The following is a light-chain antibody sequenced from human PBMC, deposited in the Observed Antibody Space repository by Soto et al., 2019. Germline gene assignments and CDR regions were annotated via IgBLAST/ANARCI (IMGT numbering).Light chain of an antibody. J-gene: IGKJ5*01. CDR1: QSVSGY. Sequence: EIVLTQSPATLSLSPGARCTLSCRASQSVSGYLAWYQQKPGQAPRLLIYDASSRATGIPARFSGTGSGTDFTLTIGSLEPEDFAVYYCQQRSNWPLTFGQGTRLEIK. CDR2: DAS. V-gene: IGKV3-11*01. CDR3: QQRSNWPLT.